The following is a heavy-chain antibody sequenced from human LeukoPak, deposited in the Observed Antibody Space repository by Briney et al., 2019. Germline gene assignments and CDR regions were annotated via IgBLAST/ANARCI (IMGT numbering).Heavy chain of an antibody. J-gene: IGHJ4*02. CDR1: GFTFSSYA. Sequence: PGGSLRLSCAASGFTFSSYAMSWVRQAPGKGLEWVSAISGSGGSTYYADSVKGRFTISRDNPKNTLYLQMNSLRAEDTAVYYCAKGPLGSSGWYVYWGQGTLVTVSS. D-gene: IGHD6-19*01. CDR3: AKGPLGSSGWYVY. V-gene: IGHV3-23*01. CDR2: ISGSGGST.